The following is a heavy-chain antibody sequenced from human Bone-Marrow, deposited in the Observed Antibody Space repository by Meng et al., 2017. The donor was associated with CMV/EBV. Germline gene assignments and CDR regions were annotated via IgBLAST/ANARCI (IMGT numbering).Heavy chain of an antibody. V-gene: IGHV1-8*02. CDR2: MNPNSGNT. CDR1: GYTFTSYD. D-gene: IGHD4-23*01. Sequence: ASVKVSCKASGYTFTSYDINWVRQATGQGLEWMVWMNPNSGNTGYAQKFQGRVTMTRNTSISTAYMELSSLRSEDTAVYYCARVGDYGGNSFRHYYYYGMDVWGQGTTVTVSS. CDR3: ARVGDYGGNSFRHYYYYGMDV. J-gene: IGHJ6*02.